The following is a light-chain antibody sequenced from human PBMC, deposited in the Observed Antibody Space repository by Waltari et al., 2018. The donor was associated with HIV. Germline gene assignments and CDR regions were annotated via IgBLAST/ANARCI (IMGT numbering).Light chain of an antibody. CDR1: SSDVGSSNL. CDR3: CSYAGSSLYV. V-gene: IGLV2-23*01. Sequence: QSALPQPASVSGSPGQSITISSTGTSSDVGSSNLVSWYQKHPGKAPKLMIYEGSKRPSGVSNRFSGSKSGNTASLTISGLQAEDEADYYCCSYAGSSLYVFGTGTKVTVL. J-gene: IGLJ1*01. CDR2: EGS.